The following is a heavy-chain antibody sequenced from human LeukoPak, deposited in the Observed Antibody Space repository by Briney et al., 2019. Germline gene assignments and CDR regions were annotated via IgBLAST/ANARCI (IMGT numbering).Heavy chain of an antibody. CDR1: GLTVRNNY. J-gene: IGHJ4*02. D-gene: IGHD3-10*01. CDR3: AKGGSGSYYPTYFDY. CDR2: IYSDGST. V-gene: IGHV3-53*01. Sequence: GGSLRLSCAASGLTVRNNYMSWVRQSPGKGLEWVSVIYSDGSTYYEDSVKGRFTISRDTSKNTLSLQMNSLRAEDTAVYYCAKGGSGSYYPTYFDYWGQGTLVTVSS.